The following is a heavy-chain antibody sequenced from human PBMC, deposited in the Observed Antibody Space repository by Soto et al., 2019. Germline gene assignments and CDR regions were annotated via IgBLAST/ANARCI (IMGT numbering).Heavy chain of an antibody. CDR3: ARDGYCSGGSCYSDGVDS. J-gene: IGHJ5*01. CDR2: ISAYNGNT. CDR1: GYTFISYS. Sequence: APVTVSSKASGYTFISYSISWVRRANGQVLEWMGWISAYNGNTNYAQKLQGRVTMTTDTSTSTAYMELRSLRSDDTAVYYCARDGYCSGGSCYSDGVDSWGQGTPVTVSS. V-gene: IGHV1-18*01. D-gene: IGHD2-15*01.